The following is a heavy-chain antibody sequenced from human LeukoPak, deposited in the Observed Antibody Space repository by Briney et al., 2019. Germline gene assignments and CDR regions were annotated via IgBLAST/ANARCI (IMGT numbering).Heavy chain of an antibody. Sequence: SVKVSCKASGGTFSSYAISWVRQAPGQGLEWMGGIIPIFGTANYAQKFQGRITITTDESTSTAYMELSSLRSEDTAVYYCARGAEAYSSSWLTIDYWGQGTLVTVSS. V-gene: IGHV1-69*05. J-gene: IGHJ4*02. CDR2: IIPIFGTA. CDR1: GGTFSSYA. CDR3: ARGAEAYSSSWLTIDY. D-gene: IGHD6-13*01.